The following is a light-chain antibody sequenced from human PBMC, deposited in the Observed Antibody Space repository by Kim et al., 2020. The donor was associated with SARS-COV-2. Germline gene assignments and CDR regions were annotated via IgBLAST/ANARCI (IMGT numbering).Light chain of an antibody. Sequence: GSVRDRVTITCRANQSVGSSLIWYQQRPRKAPSPLIYATSSLQSEVPSRFSGSGSGTEFTLTISGLQSDGFVAYYCQQTNSFPWAFGHGTKVDI. J-gene: IGKJ1*01. CDR3: QQTNSFPWA. V-gene: IGKV1-39*01. CDR2: ATS. CDR1: QSVGSS.